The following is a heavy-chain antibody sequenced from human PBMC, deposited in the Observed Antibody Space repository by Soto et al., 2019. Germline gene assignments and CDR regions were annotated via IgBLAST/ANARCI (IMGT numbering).Heavy chain of an antibody. CDR3: AGALGGYSSSREIKN. V-gene: IGHV1-3*01. D-gene: IGHD6-6*01. CDR2: INAGNGNT. CDR1: GYTFTSYA. J-gene: IGHJ4*02. Sequence: QVQLVQSGAEVKKPGASVKVSCKASGYTFTSYAMHWVRQAPGQRLEWMGWINAGNGNTKYSQKFQGRVTITRDTSASTAYMELSSLRSEDTAVYYCAGALGGYSSSREIKNWGQGTLVTVSS.